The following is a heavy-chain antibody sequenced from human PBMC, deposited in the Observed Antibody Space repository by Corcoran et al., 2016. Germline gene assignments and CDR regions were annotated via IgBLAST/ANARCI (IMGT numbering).Heavy chain of an antibody. CDR3: ASRAARLRGTNYYHGMDV. Sequence: QVPLKQWGSGLLTPSETMSIPCVVYGGSVSGYSWSWIRLPSGKGLGWIGEINHSGSTNYTPSLKSRVSISVDTSKNLFSVQLSSVTAADTAVYYCASRAARLRGTNYYHGMDVWGQWSKVTVS. J-gene: IGHJ6*02. CDR1: GGSVSGYS. V-gene: IGHV4-34*01. CDR2: INHSGST. D-gene: IGHD6-6*01.